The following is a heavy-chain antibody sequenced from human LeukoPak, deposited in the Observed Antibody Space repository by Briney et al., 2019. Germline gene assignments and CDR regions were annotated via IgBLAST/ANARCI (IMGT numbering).Heavy chain of an antibody. D-gene: IGHD1-14*01. Sequence: SETLSLTCNVSGASIKTYYWTWIRQPPGKGLEYRGYIYSRGSTNYNPSLKSRVTLSVDTSKNQFSLRLRSPTAADTAVYYCARVREGDHLHQFYLDSWGQGTLVTVSS. CDR3: ARVREGDHLHQFYLDS. CDR2: IYSRGST. CDR1: GASIKTYY. J-gene: IGHJ4*02. V-gene: IGHV4-59*01.